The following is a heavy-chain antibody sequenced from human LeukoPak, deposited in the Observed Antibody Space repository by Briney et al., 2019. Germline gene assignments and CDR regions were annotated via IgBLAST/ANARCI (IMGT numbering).Heavy chain of an antibody. Sequence: ASVKVSCKASGGTFSSYAISWVRQATGQGREWMGWMNPNSGNTGYAQKFQGRVTMTRNTSISTAYMELSSLRSEDTAVYYCARGQFGELYGYWGQGTLVTVSS. CDR1: GGTFSSYA. CDR2: MNPNSGNT. CDR3: ARGQFGELYGY. J-gene: IGHJ4*02. D-gene: IGHD3-10*01. V-gene: IGHV1-8*02.